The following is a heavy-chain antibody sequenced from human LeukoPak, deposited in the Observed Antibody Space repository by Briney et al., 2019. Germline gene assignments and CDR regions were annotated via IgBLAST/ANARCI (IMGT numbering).Heavy chain of an antibody. D-gene: IGHD1-26*01. CDR3: ARYRGSCCDY. V-gene: IGHV4-59*08. Sequence: SGTLSLTCTVSGGSISSYYWSWIRQPPGKGLVWIGYIYYSGSTNYNPSLKSRVTISVDTSKNQFSLQLSSVTAADTAVYYCARYRGSCCDYWGQGTLVTVSS. J-gene: IGHJ4*02. CDR2: IYYSGST. CDR1: GGSISSYY.